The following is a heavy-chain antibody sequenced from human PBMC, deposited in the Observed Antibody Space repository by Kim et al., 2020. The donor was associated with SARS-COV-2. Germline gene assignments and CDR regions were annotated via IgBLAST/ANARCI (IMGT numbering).Heavy chain of an antibody. D-gene: IGHD2-15*01. V-gene: IGHV4-34*01. Sequence: SETLSLTCAVYGGSFSGYYWSWIRQPPGKGLEWIGEINHSGSTNYNPSLKSRGTISVDTSKNQFSLKLSSVTAADTAVYYCARGLRPSPGDSYYYGMDVWGQGTTVTVSS. J-gene: IGHJ6*02. CDR1: GGSFSGYY. CDR3: ARGLRPSPGDSYYYGMDV. CDR2: INHSGST.